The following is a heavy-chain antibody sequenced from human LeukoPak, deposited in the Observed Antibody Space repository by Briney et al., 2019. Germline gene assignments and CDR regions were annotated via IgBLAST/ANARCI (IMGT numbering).Heavy chain of an antibody. CDR1: GFTVSSIY. CDR3: ARAIAAAGSY. CDR2: INQDGGEK. J-gene: IGHJ4*02. V-gene: IGHV3-7*04. Sequence: GGSLRLSCAASGFTVSSIYMNWVRQAPGEGLEWVANINQDGGEKYYVHSVKGRFTISRDNAKNLLYLQMSSLRVEDTAVYYCARAIAAAGSYWGQGTLVTVSS. D-gene: IGHD6-13*01.